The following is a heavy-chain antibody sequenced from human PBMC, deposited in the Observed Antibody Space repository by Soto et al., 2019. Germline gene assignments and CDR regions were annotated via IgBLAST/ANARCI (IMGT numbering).Heavy chain of an antibody. D-gene: IGHD3-10*01. J-gene: IGHJ6*02. V-gene: IGHV1-18*04. CDR3: ARAGKYYYGSGSPYYYGMDV. CDR1: GYTFTSYG. Sequence: QVQLVQSGAEVKKPGASVKVSCKASGYTFTSYGVSWVRQAPGQGLEWMGWISGYNGNTNYARQRQGRVTMTTDTSTSTAYMELRSLRSDDTAVYYCARAGKYYYGSGSPYYYGMDVWGQGITVTVSS. CDR2: ISGYNGNT.